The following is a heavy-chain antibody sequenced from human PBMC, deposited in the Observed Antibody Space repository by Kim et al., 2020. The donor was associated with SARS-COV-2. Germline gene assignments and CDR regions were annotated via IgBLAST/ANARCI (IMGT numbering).Heavy chain of an antibody. V-gene: IGHV4-59*08. D-gene: IGHD6-19*01. J-gene: IGHJ4*02. CDR1: GGSISSYY. CDR3: ARYSSGWKQYYFDY. CDR2: IYYSGST. Sequence: SETLSLTCTVSGGSISSYYWSWIRQPPGKGLEWIGYIYYSGSTNYNPSLKSRVTISVDTSKNQFSLKLSSVTAADTAVYYCARYSSGWKQYYFDYWGQGTLVTVSS.